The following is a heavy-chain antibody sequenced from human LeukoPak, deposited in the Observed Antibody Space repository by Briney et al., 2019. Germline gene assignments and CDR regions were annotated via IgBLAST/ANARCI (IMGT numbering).Heavy chain of an antibody. D-gene: IGHD2-2*01. CDR3: ARVGCSSTSCPRRNSFDI. CDR2: IYYSGSMNYIGGT. V-gene: IGHV4-59*01. J-gene: IGHJ3*02. Sequence: PSETLSLTCTVSGGSISSYYWSWIRQPPGKGLEWIGYIYYSGSMNYIGGTYYNPSLQSRVTISVDTSKNQFSLNLSSVTAADTAVYYCARVGCSSTSCPRRNSFDIWGQGTTVTVSS. CDR1: GGSISSYY.